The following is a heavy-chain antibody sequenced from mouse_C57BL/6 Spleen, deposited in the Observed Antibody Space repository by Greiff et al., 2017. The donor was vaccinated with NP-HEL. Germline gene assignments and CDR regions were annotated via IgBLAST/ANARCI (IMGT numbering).Heavy chain of an antibody. CDR2: IYPGDGDT. CDR3: ARRGGSSHAMDY. Sequence: QVQLKESGPELVKPGASVKISCKASGYAFSSSWMNWVKQRPGKGLEWIGRIYPGDGDTNYNGKFKGKATLTADKSSSTAYMQLSSLTSEDSAVYFCARRGGSSHAMDYWGQGTSVTVSS. J-gene: IGHJ4*01. D-gene: IGHD1-1*01. V-gene: IGHV1-82*01. CDR1: GYAFSSSW.